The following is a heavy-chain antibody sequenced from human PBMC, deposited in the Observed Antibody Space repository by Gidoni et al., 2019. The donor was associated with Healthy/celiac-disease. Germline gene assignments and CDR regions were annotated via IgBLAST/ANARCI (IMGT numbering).Heavy chain of an antibody. CDR3: AKDSLWLVRGVGAFDI. D-gene: IGHD6-19*01. CDR1: GFTFSSYG. Sequence: QVQLVESGGGVVQPGRSLRLSCAASGFTFSSYGMHWVRQAPGKGLEWVAVISYDGSNKYYADSVKGRFTISRDNSKNTLYLQMNSLRAEDTAVYYCAKDSLWLVRGVGAFDIWGQGTMVTVSS. J-gene: IGHJ3*02. V-gene: IGHV3-30*18. CDR2: ISYDGSNK.